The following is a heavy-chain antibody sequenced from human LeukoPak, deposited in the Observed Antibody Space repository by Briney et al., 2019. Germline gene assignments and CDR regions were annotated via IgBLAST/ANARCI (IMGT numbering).Heavy chain of an antibody. Sequence: PSGTLSLTCAVSGGSISSSNWWSWVRQPPGKGLEWIGEIYHSGSTNYNPSLKSRVTISVDKSKNQFSLKLSSVTAADTAVYYCARVRRYSFPSPLDYWGQGTLVTVSS. D-gene: IGHD4-11*01. V-gene: IGHV4-4*02. J-gene: IGHJ4*02. CDR1: GGSISSSNW. CDR2: IYHSGST. CDR3: ARVRRYSFPSPLDY.